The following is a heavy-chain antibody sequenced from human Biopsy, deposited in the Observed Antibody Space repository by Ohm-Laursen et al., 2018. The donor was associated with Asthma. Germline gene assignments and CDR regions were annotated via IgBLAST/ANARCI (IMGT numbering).Heavy chain of an antibody. V-gene: IGHV3-30*04. CDR1: RFTYE. Sequence: RSLRLSCAASRFTYEMHCVRQAPGKGLEWVACVSYVGSSIYYADSVKGRFTISRDNSKNTLSLQMNSLTAEDTAVYYCAKEGVAGTHIEDWGQGTLVTVSS. J-gene: IGHJ4*02. CDR2: VSYVGSSI. CDR3: AKEGVAGTHIED. D-gene: IGHD6-19*01.